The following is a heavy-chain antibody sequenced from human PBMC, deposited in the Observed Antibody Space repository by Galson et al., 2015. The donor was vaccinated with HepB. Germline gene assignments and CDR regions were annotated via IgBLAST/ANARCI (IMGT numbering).Heavy chain of an antibody. J-gene: IGHJ4*02. D-gene: IGHD5-24*01. CDR2: ISAYNGNT. V-gene: IGHV1-18*04. Sequence: SVKVSCKASGSTFTSYGISWVRQAPGQGLEWMGWISAYNGNTNYAQKLQGRVTMTTDTSTSTAYMELRSLRSDDTAVYYCARGSEGWLQSPPDYWGQGTLVTVSS. CDR3: ARGSEGWLQSPPDY. CDR1: GSTFTSYG.